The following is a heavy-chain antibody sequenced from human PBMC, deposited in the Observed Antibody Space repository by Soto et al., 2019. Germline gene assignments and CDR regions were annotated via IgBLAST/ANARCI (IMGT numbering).Heavy chain of an antibody. Sequence: QITLKESGPTLVKPTQTLTLTCTFSGFSLSTNEVGVGWIRQPPGKALEWLALIYWHGDKRYSPSLKSRLTITKDTSKNQVVITKTNMDPVDTATYFCARWGQHMPPYYFDYWGQGTLVTVSS. CDR3: ARWGQHMPPYYFDY. CDR2: IYWHGDK. J-gene: IGHJ4*02. D-gene: IGHD2-21*01. V-gene: IGHV2-5*01. CDR1: GFSLSTNEVG.